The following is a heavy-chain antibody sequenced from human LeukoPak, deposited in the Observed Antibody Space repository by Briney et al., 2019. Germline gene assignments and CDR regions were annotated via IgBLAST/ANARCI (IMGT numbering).Heavy chain of an antibody. CDR3: ARHYYYDSSGALDY. V-gene: IGHV3-30*04. D-gene: IGHD3-22*01. CDR2: ISYDGSNK. Sequence: PGGSLRLSCAASGFTFSSYAMHWVRQAPGKGLEWVAVISYDGSNKYYADSVKGRFTISRDNSKNTLYLQMNSLRAEDTAAYYCARHYYYDSSGALDYWGQGTLVTVSS. J-gene: IGHJ4*02. CDR1: GFTFSSYA.